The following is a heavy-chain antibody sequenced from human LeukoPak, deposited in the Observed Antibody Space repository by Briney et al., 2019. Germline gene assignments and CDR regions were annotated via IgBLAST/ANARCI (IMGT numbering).Heavy chain of an antibody. D-gene: IGHD3-10*01. J-gene: IGHJ4*02. CDR3: ARFRMVRGKYYFDY. CDR2: IKQDGSEK. V-gene: IGHV3-7*01. Sequence: GGSLRLSCAASGFTFSSDWMSWVRQAPGEGLEWVANIKQDGSEKYYVDSVKGRFTISRDNAKNSLYLQMNSLRAEDTAVYYCARFRMVRGKYYFDYWGQGTLATVSS. CDR1: GFTFSSDW.